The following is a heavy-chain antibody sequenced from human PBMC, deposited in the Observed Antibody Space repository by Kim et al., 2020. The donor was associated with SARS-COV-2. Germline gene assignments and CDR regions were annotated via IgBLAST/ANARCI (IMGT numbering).Heavy chain of an antibody. CDR2: IIPIFGTA. V-gene: IGHV1-69*13. D-gene: IGHD6-13*01. J-gene: IGHJ4*02. Sequence: SVKVSCKASGGTFSSYAISWVRQAPGQGLEWMGGIIPIFGTANYAQKFQGRVTITADESTSTAYMELSSLRSEDTAVYYCAREPYSSSWYGGFDYWGPGTLVTVSS. CDR1: GGTFSSYA. CDR3: AREPYSSSWYGGFDY.